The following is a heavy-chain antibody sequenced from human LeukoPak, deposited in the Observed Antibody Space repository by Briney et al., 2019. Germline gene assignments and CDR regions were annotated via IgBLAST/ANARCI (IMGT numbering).Heavy chain of an antibody. CDR1: GGSISSSSYY. V-gene: IGHV4-39*07. D-gene: IGHD3-22*01. CDR2: IYYSGST. Sequence: SETLSLTCTVSGGSISSSSYYWGWIRQPPGKGLEWIGSIYYSGSTNYNPSLKSRVTISVDTSKNQFSLKLSSVTAADTAVYYCARNWWLLLPWFDPWGQGTLVTVSS. CDR3: ARNWWLLLPWFDP. J-gene: IGHJ5*02.